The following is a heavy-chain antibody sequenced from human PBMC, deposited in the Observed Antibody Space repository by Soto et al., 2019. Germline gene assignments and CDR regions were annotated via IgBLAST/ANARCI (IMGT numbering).Heavy chain of an antibody. Sequence: SVKVSCKASGGTFSSYTISWVRQAPGQGLEWMGRIIPILGIANYAQKFQGRVTITADKSTSTAYMELSSLRSEDTAVYYRARDLGCSGGSCYSGPWGQRTLVTVSS. V-gene: IGHV1-69*04. J-gene: IGHJ5*02. CDR1: GGTFSSYT. D-gene: IGHD2-15*01. CDR3: ARDLGCSGGSCYSGP. CDR2: IIPILGIA.